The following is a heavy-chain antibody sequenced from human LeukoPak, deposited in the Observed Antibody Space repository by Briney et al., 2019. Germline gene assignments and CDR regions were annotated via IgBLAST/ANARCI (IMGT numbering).Heavy chain of an antibody. CDR2: ISGSGGST. J-gene: IGHJ4*02. Sequence: GGSLRLSSAASGFTFSSYAMSWVRQAPGKGLEWVSAISGSGGSTYYADSAKGRFTISRDNSKNTLYLQMNSLRAEDTAVYYCAKEGSSFITMVRGVMSYFDYWGQGTLVTVSS. D-gene: IGHD3-10*01. CDR1: GFTFSSYA. V-gene: IGHV3-23*01. CDR3: AKEGSSFITMVRGVMSYFDY.